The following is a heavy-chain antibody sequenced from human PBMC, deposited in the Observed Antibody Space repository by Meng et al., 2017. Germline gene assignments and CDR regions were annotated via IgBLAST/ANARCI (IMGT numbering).Heavy chain of an antibody. CDR3: ARDLEGSYAPGDY. J-gene: IGHJ4*02. CDR1: GGSFSGYY. D-gene: IGHD1-26*01. CDR2: INHSGST. Sequence: SETLSLTCAVYGGSFSGYYWSWIRQPPGKGLEWIGEINHSGSTNYNPSLKSRVTISVDTSKNQFSLKLSSVTAADTAVYYCARDLEGSYAPGDYWGQGTLVTVSS. V-gene: IGHV4-34*01.